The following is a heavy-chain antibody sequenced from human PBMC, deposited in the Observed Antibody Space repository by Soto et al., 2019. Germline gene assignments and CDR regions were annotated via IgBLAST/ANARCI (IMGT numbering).Heavy chain of an antibody. V-gene: IGHV4-34*01. CDR2: INHSGST. J-gene: IGHJ4*02. D-gene: IGHD3-22*01. CDR3: ARVSGYYGDYFDY. Sequence: SETLSLTCAVYGGSFSGYYWSWIRQPPGKGLEWIGEINHSGSTNYNPSLKSRVTISVDTSKNQFSLKLSSVTAADTAVFYCARVSGYYGDYFDYWGQGTLVTVSS. CDR1: GGSFSGYY.